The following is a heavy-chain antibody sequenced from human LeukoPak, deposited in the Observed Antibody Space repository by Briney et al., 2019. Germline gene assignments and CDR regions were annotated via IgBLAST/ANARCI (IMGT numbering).Heavy chain of an antibody. Sequence: GGSLRLSCAASGFTFSSYGMHWVRQAPGKGLEWVAFIRYDGSNKYYADSVKGRFTISRDNSKNTLYLQMNSLRAEDTAVYYCARSKQSPYYYYYMDVWGKGTTVTVSS. CDR3: ARSKQSPYYYYYMDV. V-gene: IGHV3-30*02. J-gene: IGHJ6*03. CDR2: IRYDGSNK. CDR1: GFTFSSYG.